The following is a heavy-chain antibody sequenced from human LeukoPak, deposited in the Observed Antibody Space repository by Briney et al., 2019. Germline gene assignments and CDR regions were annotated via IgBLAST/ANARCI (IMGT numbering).Heavy chain of an antibody. CDR3: ARMGVGATKWAKAFDI. CDR1: GYTFTSYG. Sequence: ASVKVSCKASGYTFTSYGISWVRQAPGQGLEWMGWISAYNGNTNYAQKLQGRVTMTTDTSTSTAYMELRSLRSDDTAVYYCARMGVGATKWAKAFDIWGQGTMVTVSS. J-gene: IGHJ3*02. D-gene: IGHD1-26*01. V-gene: IGHV1-18*01. CDR2: ISAYNGNT.